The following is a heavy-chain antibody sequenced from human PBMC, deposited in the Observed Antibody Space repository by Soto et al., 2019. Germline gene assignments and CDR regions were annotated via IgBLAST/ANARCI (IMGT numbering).Heavy chain of an antibody. CDR3: TRDPGYCSSTSCYRAYWFDP. Sequence: GGSLRLSCTASGFTFGDYAMSWFRQAPGKGLEWVGFIRSKAYGGTTEYAASVKGRFTISRDDSKSIAYLQMNSLKTEDTAVYYCTRDPGYCSSTSCYRAYWFDPWGQGTLVTVSS. V-gene: IGHV3-49*03. CDR1: GFTFGDYA. D-gene: IGHD2-2*02. J-gene: IGHJ5*02. CDR2: IRSKAYGGTT.